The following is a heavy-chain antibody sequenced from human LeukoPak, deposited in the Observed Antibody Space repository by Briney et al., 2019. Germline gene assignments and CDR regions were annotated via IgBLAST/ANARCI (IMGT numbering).Heavy chain of an antibody. CDR3: ARDLKDSGAFDI. CDR1: GGTFSSYA. CDR2: IIPIFGTA. D-gene: IGHD1-26*01. V-gene: IGHV1-69*13. J-gene: IGHJ3*02. Sequence: ASVKVSCKASGGTFSSYAISWVRQAPGQGLEWMGGIIPIFGTANYAQKFQGRVTITADESTSTAYMKLSSLRSEDTAVYYCARDLKDSGAFDIWGQGTMVTVSS.